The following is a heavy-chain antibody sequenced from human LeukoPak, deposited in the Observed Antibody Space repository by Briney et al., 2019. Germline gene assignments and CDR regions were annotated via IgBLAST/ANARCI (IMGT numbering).Heavy chain of an antibody. CDR2: IRYDGSNK. CDR3: AKDREWLARSGYFDY. CDR1: GFTFSSYG. D-gene: IGHD6-19*01. V-gene: IGHV3-30*02. J-gene: IGHJ4*02. Sequence: PGGSLSLSCAASGFTFSSYGMHWVRQAPGKGLEWVAFIRYDGSNKYYADSVKGRFTISRDNSKNTLYLQMNSLRAEDTAVYYCAKDREWLARSGYFDYWGQGTLVTVSS.